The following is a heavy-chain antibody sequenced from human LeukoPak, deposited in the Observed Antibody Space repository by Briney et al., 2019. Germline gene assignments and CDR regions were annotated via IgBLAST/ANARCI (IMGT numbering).Heavy chain of an antibody. CDR2: ISGSGGST. CDR3: AKDLLPYCSSTSCTNFDY. J-gene: IGHJ4*02. V-gene: IGHV3-23*01. CDR1: GFTFSSYA. Sequence: GGSLRLSCAASGFTFSSYAMSWVRRAPGKGLEWVSAISGSGGSTYYADSVKGRFTISRDNSKNTLYLQMNSLRAEDTAVYYCAKDLLPYCSSTSCTNFDYWGQGTLVTVSS. D-gene: IGHD2-2*01.